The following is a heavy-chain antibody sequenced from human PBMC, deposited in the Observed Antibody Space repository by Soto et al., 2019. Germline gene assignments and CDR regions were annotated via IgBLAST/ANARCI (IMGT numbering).Heavy chain of an antibody. Sequence: SVKVSCKCSGCAFGSYAIPWVRRAPGQGLECLGGIIPILNSPAYAQKFQARVVITADEITNTAYMELNSLRFDDTAVYYCARGAPYCTSDTCPKFYDMDVWGQGTTVTVPS. J-gene: IGHJ6*02. CDR2: IIPILNSP. V-gene: IGHV1-69*13. CDR3: ARGAPYCTSDTCPKFYDMDV. CDR1: GCAFGSYA. D-gene: IGHD2-8*02.